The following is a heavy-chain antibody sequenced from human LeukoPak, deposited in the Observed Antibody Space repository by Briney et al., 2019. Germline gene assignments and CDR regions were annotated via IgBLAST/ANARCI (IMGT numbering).Heavy chain of an antibody. CDR1: GGSFSGYY. V-gene: IGHV4-34*01. Sequence: PSETLSLTCAVYGGSFSGYYWSWIRQPPGKGLEWFGEINHSGSTNYNPSLKSRVTISVDTSKNQFSLKLSSVTAADTAVYYCAKEYDSSGYYYYFDYWGQGTLVTVSS. CDR3: AKEYDSSGYYYYFDY. D-gene: IGHD3-22*01. CDR2: INHSGST. J-gene: IGHJ4*02.